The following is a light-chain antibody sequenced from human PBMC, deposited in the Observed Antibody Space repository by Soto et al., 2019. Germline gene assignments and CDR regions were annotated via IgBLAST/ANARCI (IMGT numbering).Light chain of an antibody. J-gene: IGKJ1*01. CDR1: QSISSY. Sequence: DMQMTQSVSYLSASVGDRGTITGRSSQSISSYFNWYQQKPGEAPKLLIYASSSLQSGVPSRFSGSGSGTDFTLTISSLQPEDFATYYCQQSYSTPRTYGQGTTVDIK. V-gene: IGKV1-39*01. CDR2: ASS. CDR3: QQSYSTPRT.